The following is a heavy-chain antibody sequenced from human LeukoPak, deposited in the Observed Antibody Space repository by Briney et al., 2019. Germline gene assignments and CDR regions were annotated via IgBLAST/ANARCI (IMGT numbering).Heavy chain of an antibody. CDR1: GFTVSSDL. D-gene: IGHD3-10*01. J-gene: IGHJ4*02. V-gene: IGHV3-53*01. CDR3: ARGGSMVRGVL. CDR2: MNGGGET. Sequence: PGGSLRLSCVVSGFTVSSDLMNWVRQAPGKGLEWVSAMNGGGETYYADSVRGRFIISRDKSRNTLYLQMNSLRVDDTAVYYCARGGSMVRGVLWGQGTLVTVSS.